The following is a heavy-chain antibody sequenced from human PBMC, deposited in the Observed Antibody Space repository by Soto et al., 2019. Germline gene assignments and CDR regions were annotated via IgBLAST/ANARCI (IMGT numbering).Heavy chain of an antibody. CDR2: ITSSGDSI. V-gene: IGHV3-48*02. CDR3: AMLPKGSTVTI. D-gene: IGHD4-17*01. J-gene: IGHJ4*02. Sequence: EVQLVGSGGGSVHPGGSVRLACAASGFRFSDHSMNWVRQAPGKGLEWVSYITSSGDSIYYADSVKGRFTVSRDNAKISMFLQMTGSRDEHTAVYYCAMLPKGSTVTIWGQGTLVTVSS. CDR1: GFRFSDHS.